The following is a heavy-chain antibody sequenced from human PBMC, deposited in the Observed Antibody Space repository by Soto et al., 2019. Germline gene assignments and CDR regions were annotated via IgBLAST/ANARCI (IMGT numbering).Heavy chain of an antibody. J-gene: IGHJ3*02. CDR1: GGTFSSYT. V-gene: IGHV1-69*02. Sequence: QVQLVQSGAEVKKPGSSVKVSCKASGGTFSSYTISWVRQAPGQGLEWMGRIIPILGIANYAQKFQGRVTITADKSTSTAYMDLSSLGSEDTAVYYCARVAHCSGGSCYSLGDAFDIWGQGTMVTVSS. D-gene: IGHD2-15*01. CDR3: ARVAHCSGGSCYSLGDAFDI. CDR2: IIPILGIA.